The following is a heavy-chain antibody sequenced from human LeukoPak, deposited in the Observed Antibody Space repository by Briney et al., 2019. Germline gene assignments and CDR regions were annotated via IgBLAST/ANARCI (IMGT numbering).Heavy chain of an antibody. CDR3: STDNDYGDYGLDY. V-gene: IGHV3-15*01. CDR1: GFTFSNAW. CDR2: IKRKSDGGTI. Sequence: GGSLRLSCVASGFTFSNAWMSWVRQAPGKGLEWVGRIKRKSDGGTIDYAAPVNGRFTISRDDSKSTLYLQMNSLKTEDTAVYYCSTDNDYGDYGLDYWGQGNLVTVSS. D-gene: IGHD4-17*01. J-gene: IGHJ4*02.